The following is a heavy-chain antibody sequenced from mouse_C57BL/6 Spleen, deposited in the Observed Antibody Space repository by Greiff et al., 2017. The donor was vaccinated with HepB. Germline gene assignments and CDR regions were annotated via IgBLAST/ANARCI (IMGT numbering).Heavy chain of an antibody. V-gene: IGHV1-82*01. CDR2: IYPGDGDT. Sequence: QVQLKESGPELVKPGASVKISCKASGYAFSSSWMNWVKQRPGKGLEWIGRIYPGDGDTNYNGKFKGKATLTADKSSSTAYMQLSSLTSEDSAVYFCASHTTEYFDVWGTGTTVTVSS. CDR1: GYAFSSSW. J-gene: IGHJ1*03. CDR3: ASHTTEYFDV. D-gene: IGHD1-1*01.